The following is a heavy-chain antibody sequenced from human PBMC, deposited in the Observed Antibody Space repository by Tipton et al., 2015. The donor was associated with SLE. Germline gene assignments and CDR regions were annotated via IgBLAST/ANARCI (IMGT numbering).Heavy chain of an antibody. D-gene: IGHD3-3*01. Sequence: TLSLTCAVSGYSISSYYWSWIRQPPGKGLEWIGYIYYSGSTNYNPSLKSRVTISVDTSKNQFSLKLSSVTAADTAVYYCASAKQTTIFGVVTPTDAFDIWGQGTMVTVSS. V-gene: IGHV4-59*07. CDR2: IYYSGST. CDR1: GYSISSYY. CDR3: ASAKQTTIFGVVTPTDAFDI. J-gene: IGHJ3*02.